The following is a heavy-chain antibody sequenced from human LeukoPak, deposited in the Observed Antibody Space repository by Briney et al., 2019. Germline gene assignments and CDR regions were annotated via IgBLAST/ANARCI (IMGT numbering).Heavy chain of an antibody. CDR1: GFTFSSYG. J-gene: IGHJ4*02. Sequence: PGGSLRLSCGASGFTFSSYGMHWVRQAPGKGLECVAFIRYDGSNKYYADSVKGRFTISRDNSKNTLYLQMNSLRAEDTAVYYCAKDKGGVVAVYYFDYWGQGTLVTVSS. CDR2: IRYDGSNK. V-gene: IGHV3-30*02. D-gene: IGHD2-15*01. CDR3: AKDKGGVVAVYYFDY.